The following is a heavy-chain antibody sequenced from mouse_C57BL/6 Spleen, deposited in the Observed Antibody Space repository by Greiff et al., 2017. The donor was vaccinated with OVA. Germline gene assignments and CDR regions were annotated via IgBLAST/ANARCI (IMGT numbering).Heavy chain of an antibody. D-gene: IGHD1-1*01. Sequence: VQLKQSGAELVRPGASVKLSCTASGFNIKDDSMHWVKQRPEQGLEWIGWIDPENGDTEYASKFQGKATITADTSSNTAYLQLSSLTSEDTAVYYCTTITTGGYAMDYWGQGTSVTVSS. CDR2: IDPENGDT. CDR3: TTITTGGYAMDY. CDR1: GFNIKDDS. V-gene: IGHV14-4*01. J-gene: IGHJ4*01.